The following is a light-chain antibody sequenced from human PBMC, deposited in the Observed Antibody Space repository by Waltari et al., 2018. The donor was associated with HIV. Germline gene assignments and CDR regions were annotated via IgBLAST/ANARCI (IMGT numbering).Light chain of an antibody. V-gene: IGKV4-1*01. CDR3: QQLYDTPLT. CDR2: WAS. CDR1: PSVVLSFNNKTY. J-gene: IGKJ4*01. Sequence: DIELTQSPDSLAVSLGESATLNCTSSPSVVLSFNNKTYLAWYQQTPGPPPRLLIYWASTRESGVPDRFSGSGSGTDFTLTISSLQTEDVAVYFCQQLYDTPLTFGGGTKVDI.